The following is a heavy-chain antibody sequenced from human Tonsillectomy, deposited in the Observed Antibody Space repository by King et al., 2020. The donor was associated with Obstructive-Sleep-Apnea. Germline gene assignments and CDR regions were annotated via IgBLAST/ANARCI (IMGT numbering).Heavy chain of an antibody. Sequence: VQLVQSGAEVKKPGESLKISCKASGYSFATYWIGWVRQMPGKGLEWMAILFRDDSDTRYSPSFQGQVTISADTSISTAYLQWNSLKASDTAMYYCATNIVTTAEGSLDYWGQGTLVTVSS. CDR2: LFRDDSDT. V-gene: IGHV5-51*01. D-gene: IGHD5-12*01. CDR1: GYSFATYW. J-gene: IGHJ4*01. CDR3: ATNIVTTAEGSLDY.